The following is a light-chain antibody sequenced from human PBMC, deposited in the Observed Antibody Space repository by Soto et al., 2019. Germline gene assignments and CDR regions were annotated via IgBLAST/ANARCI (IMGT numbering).Light chain of an antibody. CDR3: QQYNNWPPT. V-gene: IGKV3-15*01. J-gene: IGKJ5*01. CDR1: QSARSS. Sequence: ELVMTQSPSTLSVSPGERATLSCRASQSARSSLGWYQQKPGQPPSLLNYDVSIRAPGIPARFNGSGSGTEFTLTISSLQSEDFAVYYCQQYNNWPPTFGQGTRLEIK. CDR2: DVS.